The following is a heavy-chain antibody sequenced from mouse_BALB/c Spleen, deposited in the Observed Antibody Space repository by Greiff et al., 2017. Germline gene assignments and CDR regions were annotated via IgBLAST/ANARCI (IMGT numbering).Heavy chain of an antibody. V-gene: IGHV14-4*02. J-gene: IGHJ4*01. CDR1: GFNIKDYY. CDR2: IDPENGDT. CDR3: NGITGTYGAMDY. D-gene: IGHD4-1*01. Sequence: EVQLQQSGAELVRSGASVKLSCTASGFNIKDYYMHWVKKRPEQGLEWIGWIDPENGDTEYAPKFQGKATMTADTSSNTAYLQLSSLTSEDTAVYYCNGITGTYGAMDYWGQGTSVTVSS.